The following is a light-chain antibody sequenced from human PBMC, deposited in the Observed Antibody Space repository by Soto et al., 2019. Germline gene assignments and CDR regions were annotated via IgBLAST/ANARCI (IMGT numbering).Light chain of an antibody. Sequence: QSALTQPPSASGSPGQSVTISCTGTSSDVGGYNYVSWYQQYPGKAPKLLIYEVNKRPSGVPDRFSGSKSGNTASLTVSGLQGDDEADYYCSSYAGSNHRFGGGTKLTVL. CDR2: EVN. V-gene: IGLV2-8*01. CDR1: SSDVGGYNY. J-gene: IGLJ2*01. CDR3: SSYAGSNHR.